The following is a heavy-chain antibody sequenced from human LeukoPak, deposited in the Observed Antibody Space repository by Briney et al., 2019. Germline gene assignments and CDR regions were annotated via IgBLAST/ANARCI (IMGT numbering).Heavy chain of an antibody. CDR3: AKDLFYCSSTSCYLDYYYGMDV. CDR2: ISWNSGSI. D-gene: IGHD2-2*01. V-gene: IGHV3-9*01. Sequence: PGGSLRLSCAASGFTFDDYAMHWVRQAPGKGLEWVSGISWNSGSIGYADSVKGRFTISRDNSKNTLYLQMNSLRAEDTAVYYCAKDLFYCSSTSCYLDYYYGMDVWGQGTTVTVSS. CDR1: GFTFDDYA. J-gene: IGHJ6*02.